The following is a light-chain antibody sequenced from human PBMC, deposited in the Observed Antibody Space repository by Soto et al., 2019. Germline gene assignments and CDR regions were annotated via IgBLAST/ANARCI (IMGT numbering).Light chain of an antibody. CDR1: QSVLYSSNNKNC. CDR2: WAS. Sequence: DIVMTQSPDSLSVSPGERATINCKSSQSVLYSSNNKNCLAWYQQKPGQSPKLLIYWASTRESGVPDRFSGSGSGTDFTLTISSLQAEDVAVYYCQQCYNTPSFGPGTKVDI. J-gene: IGKJ3*01. V-gene: IGKV4-1*01. CDR3: QQCYNTPS.